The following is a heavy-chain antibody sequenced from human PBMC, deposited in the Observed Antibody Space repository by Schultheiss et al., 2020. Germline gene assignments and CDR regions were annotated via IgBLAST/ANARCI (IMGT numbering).Heavy chain of an antibody. J-gene: IGHJ4*02. V-gene: IGHV4-4*07. D-gene: IGHD5-18*01. CDR2: IYTSGST. CDR3: ARVGYSYAFDY. CDR1: GYSISSGYY. Sequence: SETLSLTCAVSGYSISSGYYWGWIRQPAGKGLEWIGRIYTSGSTNYNPSLKSRVTMSVDTSKNQFSLKLSSVTAADTAVYYCARVGYSYAFDYWGQGTLVTVSS.